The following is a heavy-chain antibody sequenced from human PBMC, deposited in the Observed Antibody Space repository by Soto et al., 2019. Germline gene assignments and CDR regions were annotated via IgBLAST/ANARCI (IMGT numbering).Heavy chain of an antibody. V-gene: IGHV3-73*01. CDR2: IRSKANSYAT. D-gene: IGHD2-15*01. CDR1: GFTFSGSA. Sequence: GGSLRLSCAASGFTFSGSAMHWVRQASGKGLEWVGRIRSKANSYATAYAASVKGRFTISRDDSKNTAYLQMNSLKTEDTAVYYCTRPTDCSGGSCHDYWGQGTLVTVSS. J-gene: IGHJ4*02. CDR3: TRPTDCSGGSCHDY.